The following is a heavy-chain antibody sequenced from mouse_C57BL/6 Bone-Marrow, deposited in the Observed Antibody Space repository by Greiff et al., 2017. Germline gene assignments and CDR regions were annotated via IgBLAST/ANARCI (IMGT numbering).Heavy chain of an antibody. V-gene: IGHV1-78*01. Sequence: QVQLQQSDAELVKPGASVKISCKVSGYTFTDHTIHWMKQRPEQGLEWIGYIYPRDGSTKYNEKFKGKATLTADKSSSPAYMQLNRLTSEDSAVYFCAREELRREDYFDDWGQGTTLTVSS. CDR1: GYTFTDHT. J-gene: IGHJ2*01. CDR3: AREELRREDYFDD. D-gene: IGHD2-4*01. CDR2: IYPRDGST.